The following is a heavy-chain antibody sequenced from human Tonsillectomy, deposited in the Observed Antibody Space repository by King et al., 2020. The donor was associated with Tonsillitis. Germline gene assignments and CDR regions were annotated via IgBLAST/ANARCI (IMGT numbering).Heavy chain of an antibody. V-gene: IGHV3-33*05. Sequence: VQLVESGGGVVQPGRSLRLSCAASGFTFSNYDMHWVRQAPGKGLEWVAVISYDGSNKYYADSVKGRFTLSRDNSKNKLYLQMNSLRAEDTAVYYCAREKSSGCYLDYWGQGTLVTVSS. D-gene: IGHD6-19*01. CDR1: GFTFSNYD. J-gene: IGHJ4*02. CDR2: ISYDGSNK. CDR3: AREKSSGCYLDY.